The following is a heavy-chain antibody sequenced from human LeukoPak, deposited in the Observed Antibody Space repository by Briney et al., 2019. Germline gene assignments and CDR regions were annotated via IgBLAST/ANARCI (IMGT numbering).Heavy chain of an antibody. D-gene: IGHD3-22*01. CDR3: AADPGFDYYDCSVHAFDI. V-gene: IGHV1-18*01. Sequence: ASVKVSCKASGYSSSNYGISWVRQAPGQGLEWMGWIHIYRGNTNYAQKFQERVTITRDMSTSTAYMELSSLRSEDTAVYYCAADPGFDYYDCSVHAFDIWGQGTMVTVSS. CDR2: IHIYRGNT. J-gene: IGHJ3*02. CDR1: GYSSSNYG.